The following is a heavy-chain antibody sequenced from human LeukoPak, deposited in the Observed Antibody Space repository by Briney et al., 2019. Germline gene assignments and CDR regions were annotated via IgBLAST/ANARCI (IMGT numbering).Heavy chain of an antibody. V-gene: IGHV1-69*05. CDR1: GGTFSSYA. D-gene: IGHD3-3*01. CDR3: ARESRIQRVWSGYPRGFDP. J-gene: IGHJ5*02. CDR2: IIPIFGTA. Sequence: SVKVSCKASGGTFSSYAISWVRQAPGQGLEWMGGIIPIFGTANYAQKFQGRVTITTDGSTSTAYMELSSLRSEDTAVYYCARESRIQRVWSGYPRGFDPWGQGTLVTVSS.